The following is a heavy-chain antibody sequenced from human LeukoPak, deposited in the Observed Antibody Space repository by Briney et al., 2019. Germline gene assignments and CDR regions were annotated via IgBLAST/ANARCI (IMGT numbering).Heavy chain of an antibody. CDR3: AKRGTTSYNXFDP. D-gene: IGHD1-1*01. CDR1: GFSFSSYV. V-gene: IGHV3-23*01. CDR2: ITGSGGST. Sequence: PGGSLRLSCAASGFSFSSYVMTWVRQAPGKGLEWVSGITGSGGSTDYADSVKGRFTISRDNSKNTLFLQMNSLRAEDTAVYYCAKRGTTSYNXFDPWGKGTLVTVSS. J-gene: IGHJ5*02.